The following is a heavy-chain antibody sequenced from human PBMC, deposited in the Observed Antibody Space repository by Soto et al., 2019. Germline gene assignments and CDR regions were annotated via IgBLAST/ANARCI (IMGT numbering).Heavy chain of an antibody. Sequence: GASVKVSCKASGYTFTGYYIHWVRQAPGEGLEWMGWINPNSGGTNYAQKFQGWVTMTRDTSISTAYMELSRLRSDDTAVYYCARDSLGSSSGLYYYYGMDVWGQGTTVTVSS. D-gene: IGHD6-6*01. V-gene: IGHV1-2*04. CDR3: ARDSLGSSSGLYYYYGMDV. CDR1: GYTFTGYY. CDR2: INPNSGGT. J-gene: IGHJ6*02.